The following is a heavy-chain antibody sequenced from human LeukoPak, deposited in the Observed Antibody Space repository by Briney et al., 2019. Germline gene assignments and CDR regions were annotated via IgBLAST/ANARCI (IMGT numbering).Heavy chain of an antibody. CDR2: INHSGST. CDR3: AKVGYSLSDY. Sequence: PSETLSLTCTVSGGSISSGDYCWSWIRQPPGKGLEWIQEINHSGSTNYNPSRKSRVTISVDTSKNQVCLKLSCVTAADTAVYYCAKVGYSLSDYGGQGTLVTVSS. CDR1: GGSISSGDYC. J-gene: IGHJ4*02. V-gene: IGHV4-39*07. D-gene: IGHD5-18*01.